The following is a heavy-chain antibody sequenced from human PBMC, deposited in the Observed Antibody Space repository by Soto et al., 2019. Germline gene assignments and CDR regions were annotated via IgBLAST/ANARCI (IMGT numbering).Heavy chain of an antibody. V-gene: IGHV1-46*01. CDR1: GYTFTSYY. J-gene: IGHJ6*02. D-gene: IGHD1-26*01. CDR3: ARGKDGGSYQPYYYYYGMDV. Sequence: ASVKVSCKASGYTFTSYYMHWVRQAPGQGLEWMGIINPRGGSTSYAQKFQGRVTMTRDTCTSTVYMELSSLSSEDTAVYYCARGKDGGSYQPYYYYYGMDVWGQGTTVTV. CDR2: INPRGGST.